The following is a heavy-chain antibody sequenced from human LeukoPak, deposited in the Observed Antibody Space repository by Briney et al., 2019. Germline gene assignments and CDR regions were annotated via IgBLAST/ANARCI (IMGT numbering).Heavy chain of an antibody. CDR2: IYSSGST. V-gene: IGHV4-59*01. CDR1: DGSISIYY. D-gene: IGHD5-24*01. Sequence: SETLSLTCTVLDGSISIYYWSWIRQPPGKGLEWIGYIYSSGSTNYNPSLKSRVTISADTSKNQFSLKLTSVTAADTAMYYCVRDRELTYWGQGTLVTVSS. CDR3: VRDRELTY. J-gene: IGHJ4*02.